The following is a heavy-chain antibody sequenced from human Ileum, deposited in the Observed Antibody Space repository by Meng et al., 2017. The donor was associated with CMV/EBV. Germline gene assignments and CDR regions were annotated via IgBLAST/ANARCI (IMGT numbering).Heavy chain of an antibody. J-gene: IGHJ4*02. V-gene: IGHV4-34*01. CDR3: ARRVGSGKYYFDF. Sequence: YAVYGGAFTGDYCSWIRQSPEKGLEWIGEINHSESTNYNPSLKSRVTISVDSFKNQCSLRLNSVTAADTAVFHCARRVGSGKYYFDFWRQGSLVTVSS. CDR1: GGAFTGDY. CDR2: INHSEST. D-gene: IGHD3-10*01.